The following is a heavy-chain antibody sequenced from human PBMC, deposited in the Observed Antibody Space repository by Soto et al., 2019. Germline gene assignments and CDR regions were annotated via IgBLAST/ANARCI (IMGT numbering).Heavy chain of an antibody. CDR1: GFTFRTYG. CDR2: ISSSGSFI. J-gene: IGHJ4*02. Sequence: EVQLVESGGGLVKPGGSLRLSCAASGFTFRTYGMNWVRRAPGGGLEWVASISSSGSFIYYADSVKGRFTISRDDAEKSLYLQMNSLRAEDTALYYCAREPQGIAAALDYWGQGTLVTVSS. D-gene: IGHD6-13*01. V-gene: IGHV3-21*01. CDR3: AREPQGIAAALDY.